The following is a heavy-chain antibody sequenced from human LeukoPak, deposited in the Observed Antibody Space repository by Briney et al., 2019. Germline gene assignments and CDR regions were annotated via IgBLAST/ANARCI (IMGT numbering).Heavy chain of an antibody. Sequence: GGSLRLSCAASGFTFSSDEMNWVRQAPGKGLEWVSYISSSSTTIYYADSVKGRFTISRDNAKNSLYLQMNSLRAEDTAVYYCARDAFDIWGQGTMVTVSS. CDR2: ISSSSTTI. V-gene: IGHV3-48*03. CDR3: ARDAFDI. CDR1: GFTFSSDE. J-gene: IGHJ3*02.